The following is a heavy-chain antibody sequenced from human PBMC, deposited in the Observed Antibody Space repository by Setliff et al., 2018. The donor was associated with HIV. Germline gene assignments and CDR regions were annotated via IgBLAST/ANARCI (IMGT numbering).Heavy chain of an antibody. CDR2: LYVSGDT. D-gene: IGHD2-15*01. Sequence: PSETLSLTCYVTDDPISSYYWSWVRQPAGKGLEWIGRLYVSGDTNYNPSLKSRVIMSLDTSKKHFSLKLKSVTAADTAVYYCALTGHRLLRGYMDVWGKGTTVTVSS. CDR3: ALTGHRLLRGYMDV. CDR1: DDPISSYY. J-gene: IGHJ6*03. V-gene: IGHV4-4*07.